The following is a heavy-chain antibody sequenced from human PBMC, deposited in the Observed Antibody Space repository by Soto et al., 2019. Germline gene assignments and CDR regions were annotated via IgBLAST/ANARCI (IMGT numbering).Heavy chain of an antibody. V-gene: IGHV1-18*04. Sequence: ASVKLSCKDSGCTFTTYVLSWVRPSPEQGLEWMGWNSAYNGNTNNPQKFQGRVTMNTDIYTSTAYMELRSLRSVDTAVYYCASETYDHATSGDFTPDYGG. CDR2: NSAYNGNT. CDR1: GCTFTTYV. CDR3: ASETYDHATSGDFTPDY. J-gene: IGHJ4*01. D-gene: IGHD3-22*01.